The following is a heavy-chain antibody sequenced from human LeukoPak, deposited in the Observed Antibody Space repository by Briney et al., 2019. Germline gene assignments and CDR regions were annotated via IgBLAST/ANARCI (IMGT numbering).Heavy chain of an antibody. CDR1: NYSINSDDY. J-gene: IGHJ4*02. V-gene: IGHV4-38-2*02. CDR2: IYHGWTA. Sequence: SETLALTCGVSNYSINSDDYWGSIRQSPGNRLEWIGSIYHGWTAHYYPSLKSRVTMSLDTYKNQFYLKLTSVTAADTAFYYCTRERHSRDDGDSSFYYWGQGTLVTVSS. CDR3: TRERHSRDDGDSSFYY. D-gene: IGHD4-17*01.